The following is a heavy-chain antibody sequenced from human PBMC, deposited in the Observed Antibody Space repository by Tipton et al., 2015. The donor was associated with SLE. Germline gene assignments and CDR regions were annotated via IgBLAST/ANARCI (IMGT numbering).Heavy chain of an antibody. CDR3: ARELFDAYSSSRWGDWFDP. V-gene: IGHV3-7*01. J-gene: IGHJ5*02. CDR1: GFSLNKFY. D-gene: IGHD6-13*01. Sequence: GSLRLSCVASGFSLNKFYMTWARQAPGKGLEWVANIKEDGSEKYYVESVKGRFTISRDNAKNSLYLQMNSLRAEDTAVYYCARELFDAYSSSRWGDWFDPWGQGTLVTVSS. CDR2: IKEDGSEK.